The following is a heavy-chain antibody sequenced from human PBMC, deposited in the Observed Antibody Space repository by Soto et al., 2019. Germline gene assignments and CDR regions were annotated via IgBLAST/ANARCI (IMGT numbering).Heavy chain of an antibody. CDR1: GFTFSNYG. V-gene: IGHV3-30*18. Sequence: QVQLVESGGDVVQPWTSLILSCAASGFTFSNYGMHWVRQAPGKGLEWVAVLSHDEKNRQYADSVKGRFTISRDNSKNSRFLQMDSLRLEDMAVYYCAKVVLSNKQLDGRIDCWGQETLVTVSS. CDR3: AKVVLSNKQLDGRIDC. D-gene: IGHD6-13*01. CDR2: LSHDEKNR. J-gene: IGHJ4*02.